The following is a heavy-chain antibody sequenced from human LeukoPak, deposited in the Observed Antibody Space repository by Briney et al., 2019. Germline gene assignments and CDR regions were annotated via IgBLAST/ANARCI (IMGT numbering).Heavy chain of an antibody. Sequence: ASVKVSCKASGYIFTDYYMDWVRQAPGQGLEWMGWINPNSGGTNYAQKFQGRVTMTRDTSISTAYMELSSLRSDDTAVFYCAKGISGGIRGATWPFDYWGQGTLVTVSS. CDR3: AKGISGGIRGATWPFDY. CDR1: GYIFTDYY. J-gene: IGHJ4*02. CDR2: INPNSGGT. V-gene: IGHV1-2*02. D-gene: IGHD1-26*01.